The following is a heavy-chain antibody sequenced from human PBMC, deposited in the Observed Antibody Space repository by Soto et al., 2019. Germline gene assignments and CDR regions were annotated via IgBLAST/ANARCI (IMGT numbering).Heavy chain of an antibody. J-gene: IGHJ4*02. V-gene: IGHV3-30-3*01. CDR2: ILHDGSTI. D-gene: IGHD3-10*01. Sequence: GGSLRLSCAASGFTFSSYAMHWVRQAPGKGLEWVASILHDGSTIDYADSVKGRFTISRDNAKNTLYLQMNSLRTEDTAVYYCARGTESYITSPRRPLFDYWGQGTLVTVSS. CDR3: ARGTESYITSPRRPLFDY. CDR1: GFTFSSYA.